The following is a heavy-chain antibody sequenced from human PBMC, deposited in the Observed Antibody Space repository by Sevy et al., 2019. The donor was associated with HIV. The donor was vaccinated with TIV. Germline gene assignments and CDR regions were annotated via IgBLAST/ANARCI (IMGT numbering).Heavy chain of an antibody. CDR1: GFTFNDYA. D-gene: IGHD2-15*01. V-gene: IGHV3-30-3*01. Sequence: GGSRRLSCAASGFTFNDYALHWVRQAPGKGLEWVAIISSDGDNTYYADTVKGRFTISRDNSKNTVYLQMNRLRAEDTAFYYCVREGAPYRNIRYCSGNNCFCKWFDPWGQGTLVTVSS. CDR2: ISSDGDNT. J-gene: IGHJ5*02. CDR3: VREGAPYRNIRYCSGNNCFCKWFDP.